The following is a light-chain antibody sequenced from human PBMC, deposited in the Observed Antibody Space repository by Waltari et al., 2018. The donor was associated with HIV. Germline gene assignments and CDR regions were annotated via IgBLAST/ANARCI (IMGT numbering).Light chain of an antibody. J-gene: IGLJ2*01. Sequence: QSALTQPRSVSGSPGQSVTISCPGTRSDGGRYNYVSWYQQYPGRAPKPMMYDVSKRPSGVPDRFSGSKSGNTASLTISGLQTEDEGDYYCCSYAGSYTLVFGGGTKLTVL. CDR1: RSDGGRYNY. CDR3: CSYAGSYTLV. CDR2: DVS. V-gene: IGLV2-11*01.